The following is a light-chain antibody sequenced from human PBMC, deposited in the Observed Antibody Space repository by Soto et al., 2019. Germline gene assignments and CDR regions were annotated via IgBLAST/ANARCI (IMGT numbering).Light chain of an antibody. CDR2: GAS. V-gene: IGKV3-15*01. Sequence: EIVMTQSPATLSVSPGERATLSCRASQSVSSNLAWYQQKPGQAPRLLIYGASTMATGIPARFSVSGSGTECTLTIRRRQDADFAVYYWHQYNNWPPETFGQGNKVDIK. CDR1: QSVSSN. CDR3: HQYNNWPPET. J-gene: IGKJ1*01.